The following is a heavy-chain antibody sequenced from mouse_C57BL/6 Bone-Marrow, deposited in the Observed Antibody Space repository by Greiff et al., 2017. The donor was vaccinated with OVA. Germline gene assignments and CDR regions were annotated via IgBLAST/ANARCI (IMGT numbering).Heavy chain of an antibody. V-gene: IGHV7-3*01. D-gene: IGHD1-1*01. J-gene: IGHJ2*01. CDR2: IRNKANGYTT. CDR1: GFTFTDYY. CDR3: ARYYGSSWDYFDY. Sequence: EVMLVESGGGLVQPGGSLSLSCAASGFTFTDYYMSWVRQPPGKALEWLGFIRNKANGYTTEYSASVKGRFTISRDNSQSILYLQMNALRAEDSATYYCARYYGSSWDYFDYWGQGTTLTVSS.